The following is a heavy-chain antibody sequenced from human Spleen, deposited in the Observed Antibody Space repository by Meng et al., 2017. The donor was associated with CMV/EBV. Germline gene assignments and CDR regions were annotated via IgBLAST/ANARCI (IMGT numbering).Heavy chain of an antibody. V-gene: IGHV2-5*02. J-gene: IGHJ4*02. Sequence: FSGFSLNTNVAGVGWIRQPPGKALEWLALIYWDDDKRYRPSLKIRLSITKDTSKNQVVLTMTNMDPADTATYYCAHLDYRGGRGLDYWGQGALVTVSS. CDR3: AHLDYRGGRGLDY. D-gene: IGHD2-21*01. CDR2: IYWDDDK. CDR1: GFSLNTNVAG.